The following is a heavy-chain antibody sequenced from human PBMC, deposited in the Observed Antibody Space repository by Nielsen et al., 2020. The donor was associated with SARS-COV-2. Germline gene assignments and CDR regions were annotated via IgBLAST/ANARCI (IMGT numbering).Heavy chain of an antibody. V-gene: IGHV3-30*03. J-gene: IGHJ6*02. CDR3: ARDPVYCSSTSCYYYYGMDV. D-gene: IGHD2-2*01. CDR1: GFTFSSYG. Sequence: GESLKISCAASGFTFSSYGMHWGRQAPGKGRERGAVISYEGSNKYYADSVKGRFTISRDNAKNSLYLQMNSLRAEDTAVYYCARDPVYCSSTSCYYYYGMDVWGQGTTVTVSS. CDR2: ISYEGSNK.